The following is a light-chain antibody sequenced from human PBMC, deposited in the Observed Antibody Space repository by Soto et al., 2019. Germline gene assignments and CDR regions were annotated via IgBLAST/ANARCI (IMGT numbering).Light chain of an antibody. Sequence: EIVLTQSPGTLSLSPGERATLSCRASQSVSSSYLAWYQQKPGQAPRLLIYGVSSRATGIPDRFSGSGSGTDVTLTISGLEPEDFAVYYCQQYGSSPTFGGGTKVEIK. V-gene: IGKV3-20*01. CDR2: GVS. CDR1: QSVSSSY. J-gene: IGKJ4*01. CDR3: QQYGSSPT.